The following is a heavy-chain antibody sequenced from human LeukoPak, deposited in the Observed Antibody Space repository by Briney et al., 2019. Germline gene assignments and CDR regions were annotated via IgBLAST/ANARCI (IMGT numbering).Heavy chain of an antibody. Sequence: SETLSLTCTVSGYSISSGYYWGWIRQPPGKGLEWIGSIYHSGSTYYNPSLKSRVTISVDTSKNQFSLKLSSVTAADTAVYYCAREHYQEAGLYYYDSSGYYPLGYWGQGTLVTVSS. CDR1: GYSISSGYY. CDR2: IYHSGST. CDR3: AREHYQEAGLYYYDSSGYYPLGY. D-gene: IGHD3-22*01. V-gene: IGHV4-38-2*02. J-gene: IGHJ4*02.